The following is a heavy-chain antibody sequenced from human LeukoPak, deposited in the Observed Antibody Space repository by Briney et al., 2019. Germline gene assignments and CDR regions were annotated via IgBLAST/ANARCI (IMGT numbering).Heavy chain of an antibody. J-gene: IGHJ6*03. CDR1: GGPISSYY. Sequence: SETQSLTCTVSGGPISSYYWSWIRQSPGGGLEWMGYVYDLGSTNYNPPLRSRGTISVDTSNNQFSLKVSTVTAADTAVYYCARTYYFGSGSYRYMDVWGKGTTVTVSS. CDR3: ARTYYFGSGSYRYMDV. V-gene: IGHV4-59*08. D-gene: IGHD3-10*01. CDR2: VYDLGST.